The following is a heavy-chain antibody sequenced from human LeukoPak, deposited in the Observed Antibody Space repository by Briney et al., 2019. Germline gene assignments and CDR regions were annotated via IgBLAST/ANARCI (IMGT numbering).Heavy chain of an antibody. Sequence: GGSLRLSCAASGFTFSAYSMNWVRQAPGKGLEWVSSISSRSTNIYYADSVKGRFTISRDNAKNSLYLQMNSLRGEDTAVCYCARDYYDSLTGYYSSFDYWGQGTLVTVSS. V-gene: IGHV3-21*01. CDR1: GFTFSAYS. CDR2: ISSRSTNI. D-gene: IGHD3-9*01. CDR3: ARDYYDSLTGYYSSFDY. J-gene: IGHJ4*02.